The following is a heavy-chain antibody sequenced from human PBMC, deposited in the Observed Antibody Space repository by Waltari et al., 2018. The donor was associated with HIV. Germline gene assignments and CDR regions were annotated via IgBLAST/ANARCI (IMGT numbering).Heavy chain of an antibody. J-gene: IGHJ6*02. V-gene: IGHV1-8*01. CDR1: GYTFTSYD. Sequence: QVQLVQSGAEVKKPGASVQVSCKASGYTFTSYDINWVRKATGQGLEWMGWMNPNSGNTGYAQKFQGRVTMTRNTSISTAYMELSSLRSEDTAVYYCARASSGWYGTYYYYGMDVWGQGTTVTVSS. CDR3: ARASSGWYGTYYYYGMDV. D-gene: IGHD6-19*01. CDR2: MNPNSGNT.